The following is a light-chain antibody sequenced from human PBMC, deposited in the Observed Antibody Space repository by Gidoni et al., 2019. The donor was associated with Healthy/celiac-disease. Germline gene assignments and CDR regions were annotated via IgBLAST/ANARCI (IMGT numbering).Light chain of an antibody. CDR2: EVS. CDR1: SSDVGGYNY. V-gene: IGLV2-14*01. CDR3: SSYTSSTFYV. J-gene: IGLJ1*01. Sequence: QSALTQPASVSGSPGQSITISCTGTSSDVGGYNYVSWYQQPPGKAPKLMIYEVSNRPSGVSNRFSGSKSGNTASLTISGLQAEDEADYYCSSYTSSTFYVFGTGTKVTVL.